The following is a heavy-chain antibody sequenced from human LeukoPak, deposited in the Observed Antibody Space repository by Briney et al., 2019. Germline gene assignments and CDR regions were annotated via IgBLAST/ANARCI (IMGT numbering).Heavy chain of an antibody. CDR3: ARWHSEQQLGHYFDY. D-gene: IGHD6-13*01. CDR2: ISYDGSNK. J-gene: IGHJ4*02. Sequence: PGRSLRLSCAASGFTFSSYAIHWVRQAPGKGLEWVAVISYDGSNKYYADSVKGRFTISRDNSKNTLYLQMNSLRAEDTAVYYCARWHSEQQLGHYFDYWGQGTLVTVSS. CDR1: GFTFSSYA. V-gene: IGHV3-30*04.